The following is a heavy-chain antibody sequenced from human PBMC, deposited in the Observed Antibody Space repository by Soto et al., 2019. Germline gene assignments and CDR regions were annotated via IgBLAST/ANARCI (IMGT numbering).Heavy chain of an antibody. V-gene: IGHV3-49*03. Sequence: PGGSLRLSCTTSGFTFSDYAISLFRQAPGKGLEWVGVIRSKAYGVTTDYAASVKGRFAISRDDSKSTAYLQMNSVTTEDTAVYFCAKYTYNSRSSFFGMDLWGHGTTVTVSS. CDR1: GFTFSDYA. CDR2: IRSKAYGVTT. D-gene: IGHD6-6*01. CDR3: AKYTYNSRSSFFGMDL. J-gene: IGHJ6*02.